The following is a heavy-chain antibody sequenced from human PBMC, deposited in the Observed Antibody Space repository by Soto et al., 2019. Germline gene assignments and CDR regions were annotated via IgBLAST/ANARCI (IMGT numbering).Heavy chain of an antibody. V-gene: IGHV3-21*01. Sequence: GGSLRFSCAASGFTFSSYSMNWVRQAPGKGLEWVSSISSSSSYIYYADSVKGRFTISRDNAKNSLYLQMNSLRAEDTAVYYCARDYGRNSRDYGMDVWGQGTTVTVSS. CDR2: ISSSSSYI. CDR1: GFTFSSYS. CDR3: ARDYGRNSRDYGMDV. D-gene: IGHD6-13*01. J-gene: IGHJ6*02.